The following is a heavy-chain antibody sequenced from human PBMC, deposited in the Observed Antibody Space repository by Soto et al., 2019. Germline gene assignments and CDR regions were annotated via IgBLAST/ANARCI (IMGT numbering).Heavy chain of an antibody. CDR1: GFTFSSYW. CDR2: IKQDGSEK. J-gene: IGHJ2*01. V-gene: IGHV3-7*01. Sequence: EVQLVESGGGLVQPGGSLRLSCAASGFTFSSYWMSWVRQAPGKGLEWVANIKQDGSEKYYVDSVKGRFTISRDNAKNSLYLQRNSLRAEDTAVYYCARDREAAMQYFDLWGRGTLVTVSS. CDR3: ARDREAAMQYFDL. D-gene: IGHD5-18*01.